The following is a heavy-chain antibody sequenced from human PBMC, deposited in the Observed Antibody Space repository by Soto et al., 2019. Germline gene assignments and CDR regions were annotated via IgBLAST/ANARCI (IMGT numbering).Heavy chain of an antibody. CDR3: ARGPRWGSGSYYNRARNNYYYYYMDV. Sequence: QVKLVQSGAEVKKPGSGVKVSCKACGGTFSSYTISWVRQARAQGLEGVGSSIPIRCIATYAQMFQGRVTITADKSTSTAYMELSSLRSEDTAVYYCARGPRWGSGSYYNRARNNYYYYYMDVWGKGTTVTVSS. CDR2: SIPIRCIA. D-gene: IGHD3-10*01. J-gene: IGHJ6*03. CDR1: GGTFSSYT. V-gene: IGHV1-69*02.